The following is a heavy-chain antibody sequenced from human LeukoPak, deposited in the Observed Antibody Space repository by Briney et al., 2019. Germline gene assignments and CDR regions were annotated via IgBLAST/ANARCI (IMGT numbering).Heavy chain of an antibody. CDR3: AREATYYDILTGYQVSDAFDI. CDR2: IRSKANSYAT. J-gene: IGHJ3*02. Sequence: GGSLKLSCAASGFTFSGSAMHWVRQASGKGLEWVGRIRSKANSYATAYAASVKGRFTISRDDSKNTAYLQMNSLRAEDTAVYYCAREATYYDILTGYQVSDAFDIWGQGTMVTVSS. D-gene: IGHD3-9*01. V-gene: IGHV3-73*01. CDR1: GFTFSGSA.